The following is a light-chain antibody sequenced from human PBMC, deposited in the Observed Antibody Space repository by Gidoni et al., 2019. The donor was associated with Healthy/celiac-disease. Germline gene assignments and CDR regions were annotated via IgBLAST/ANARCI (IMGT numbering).Light chain of an antibody. Sequence: DIQMTQSPSSLSASVGDRVTITCQASQDISNYLNWYQQKPGKAPKLLIYDASNLETGVPSRFSGSVSGTDFTFTISSMQPEDIATYYCQQYDNLPPVYTFGQGTKLEIK. CDR3: QQYDNLPPVYT. V-gene: IGKV1-33*01. CDR1: QDISNY. CDR2: DAS. J-gene: IGKJ2*01.